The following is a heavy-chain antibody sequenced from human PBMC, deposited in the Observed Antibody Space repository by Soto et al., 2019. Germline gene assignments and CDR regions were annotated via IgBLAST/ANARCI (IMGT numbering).Heavy chain of an antibody. CDR2: ISGSGGST. CDR3: ANTRGIAVPYRY. CDR1: GSSINISGYY. J-gene: IGHJ4*02. D-gene: IGHD6-19*01. Sequence: ETLSLTCTVSGSSINISGYYWGWIRQAPGKGLEWVSAISGSGGSTYYADSVKGRFTISRDNSKNTLYLQMNSLRAEDTAVYYCANTRGIAVPYRYWGQGNLVTVSS. V-gene: IGHV3-23*01.